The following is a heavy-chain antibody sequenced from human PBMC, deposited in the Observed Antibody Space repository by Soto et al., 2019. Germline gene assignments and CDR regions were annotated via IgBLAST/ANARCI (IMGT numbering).Heavy chain of an antibody. V-gene: IGHV3-21*01. CDR1: GFTFSSYS. Sequence: GGSLRLSCAASGFTFSSYSMNWVRQAPGKGLEWVSSISSSSSYIYYADSVKGRFTISRDNAKNSLYLQMNSLRAEDTAVYYCARDPYSSGWYHYYYYGMDVWGQGTTVTVSS. D-gene: IGHD6-19*01. CDR2: ISSSSSYI. CDR3: ARDPYSSGWYHYYYYGMDV. J-gene: IGHJ6*02.